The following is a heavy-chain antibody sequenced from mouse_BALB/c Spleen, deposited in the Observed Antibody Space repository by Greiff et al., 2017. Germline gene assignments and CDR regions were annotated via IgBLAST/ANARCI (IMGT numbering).Heavy chain of an antibody. CDR2: ISYSGST. CDR3: ARYYGNSYAMDY. CDR1: GDSITSGY. V-gene: IGHV3-8*02. Sequence: EVMLVESGPSLVKPSQTLSLTCSVTGDSITSGYWNWIRKFPGNKLEYMGYISYSGSTYYNPSLKSRISITRDTSKNQYYLQLNTVTTEDTATYYCARYYGNSYAMDYWGQGTSVTVSS. D-gene: IGHD2-1*01. J-gene: IGHJ4*01.